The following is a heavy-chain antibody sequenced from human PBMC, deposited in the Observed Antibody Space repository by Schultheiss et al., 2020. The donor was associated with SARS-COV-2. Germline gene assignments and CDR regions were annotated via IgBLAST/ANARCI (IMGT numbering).Heavy chain of an antibody. V-gene: IGHV4-31*03. CDR1: GGSISGGGDY. CDR2: IYYSGST. D-gene: IGHD4-17*01. J-gene: IGHJ4*02. Sequence: SQTLSLTCTVSGGSISGGGDYWNWIRQHPGKGLEWIGYIYYSGSTYYNPSLKSRVTISVDTSKNQFSLKLSSVTAADTAVYYCARDKDGDLDYWGQGTLVTVSS. CDR3: ARDKDGDLDY.